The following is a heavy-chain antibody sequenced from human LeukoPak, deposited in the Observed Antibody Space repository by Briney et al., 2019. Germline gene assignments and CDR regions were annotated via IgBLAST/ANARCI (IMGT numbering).Heavy chain of an antibody. CDR1: GGSISSGSYC. CDR2: IYSSGST. CDR3: ARDHYDSSGLPLAWFDP. V-gene: IGHV4-61*09. D-gene: IGHD3-22*01. Sequence: SETLSLTCTVSGGSISSGSYCWSWIRQPAGKGLEWIGHIYSSGSTNYNPSLKSRVTISVDTSKNQFSLKLGSVTAADTAVYYCARDHYDSSGLPLAWFDPWGQGTLVTVSS. J-gene: IGHJ5*02.